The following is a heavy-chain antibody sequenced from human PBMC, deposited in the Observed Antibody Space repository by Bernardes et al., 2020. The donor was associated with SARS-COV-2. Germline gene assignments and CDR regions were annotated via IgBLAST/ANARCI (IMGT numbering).Heavy chain of an antibody. V-gene: IGHV4-39*02. CDR3: ARGSTGWFYFDY. CDR1: GGSFSSNSYY. Sequence: SETLSLTCTVSGGSFSSNSYYWGWIRQPPGKGLEWIGSIYYSESTYYNPSLKSRVTISVDTSKNHFSLMVSSVTAADTAVYYCARGSTGWFYFDYWGQGTPVTVSS. J-gene: IGHJ4*02. CDR2: IYYSEST. D-gene: IGHD6-19*01.